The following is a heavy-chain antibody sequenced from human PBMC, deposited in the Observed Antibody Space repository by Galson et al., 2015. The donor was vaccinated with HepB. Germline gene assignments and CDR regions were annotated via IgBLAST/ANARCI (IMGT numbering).Heavy chain of an antibody. CDR1: GYTFTSYG. V-gene: IGHV1-18*04. CDR3: ARVEQDIVLMVYAILNGVIDY. D-gene: IGHD2-8*01. CDR2: ISAYDGNT. Sequence: SVKVSCKASGYTFTSYGISWVRQAPGQGLEWVGWISAYDGNTNYAQKLQGRVTMTTDTSTSTAYMELRSLRSDDTAVYYCARVEQDIVLMVYAILNGVIDYWGQGTLVTVSS. J-gene: IGHJ4*02.